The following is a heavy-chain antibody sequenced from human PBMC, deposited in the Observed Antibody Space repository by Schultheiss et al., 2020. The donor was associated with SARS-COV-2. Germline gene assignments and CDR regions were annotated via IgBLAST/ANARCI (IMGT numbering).Heavy chain of an antibody. CDR1: GGSFSGYY. J-gene: IGHJ3*02. D-gene: IGHD3-3*01. V-gene: IGHV4-34*01. Sequence: SETLSLTCAVYGGSFSGYYWSWNRQPPGKGLEWIGEINHSGSTNYNPSLKSRVTISVDTSKNQFSLKLSSVTAADTAVYYCARSGVDSDAFDIWGQGTMVTVSS. CDR2: INHSGST. CDR3: ARSGVDSDAFDI.